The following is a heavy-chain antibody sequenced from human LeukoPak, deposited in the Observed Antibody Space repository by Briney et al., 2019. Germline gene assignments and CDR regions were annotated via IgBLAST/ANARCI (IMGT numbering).Heavy chain of an antibody. J-gene: IGHJ6*02. Sequence: ASVKVSCKASGYTFTSYDINRVRQATGQGLEWMGWMNPNSGNTGYAQKFQGRVTMTRNTSISTAYMELSSLRSEDTAVYYCARGPSYSNYLFYYYYGMDVWGQGTTVTVSS. CDR1: GYTFTSYD. D-gene: IGHD4-11*01. CDR2: MNPNSGNT. V-gene: IGHV1-8*01. CDR3: ARGPSYSNYLFYYYYGMDV.